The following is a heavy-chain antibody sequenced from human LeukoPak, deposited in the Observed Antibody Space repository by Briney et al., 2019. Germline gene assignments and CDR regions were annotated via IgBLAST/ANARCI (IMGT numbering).Heavy chain of an antibody. CDR2: ISSSGSTI. V-gene: IGHV3-11*04. J-gene: IGHJ4*02. CDR1: GFTFSDYY. Sequence: GGSLRLSCAASGFTFSDYYMSWIRQAPGKGLEWVSYISSSGSTIYYADSVKGRFTISRDNSKNELYLQMDSLRVDDTAVYFCAREVKSVYFDYWGQGTLVTVSS. CDR3: AREVKSVYFDY.